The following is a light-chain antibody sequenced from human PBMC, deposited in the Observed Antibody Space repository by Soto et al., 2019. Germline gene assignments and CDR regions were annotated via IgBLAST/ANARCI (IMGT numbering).Light chain of an antibody. J-gene: IGKJ2*01. Sequence: DIQMTQSPSSLYASVGDRVTITCRASQIISTSLCWFQQKQGRAPKLLISDASTLQSGVPSRFSGSGFGTDFTLTISSLQPEDFAAYYCLQTYTVPRTFGQGTNLDIK. V-gene: IGKV1-39*01. CDR3: LQTYTVPRT. CDR1: QIISTS. CDR2: DAS.